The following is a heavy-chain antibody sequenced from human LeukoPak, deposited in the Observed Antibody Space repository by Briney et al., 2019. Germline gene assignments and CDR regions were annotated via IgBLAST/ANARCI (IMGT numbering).Heavy chain of an antibody. D-gene: IGHD3-10*01. V-gene: IGHV3-30*18. J-gene: IGHJ4*02. CDR3: AKSLYNYYGSGSLDY. CDR2: ISYDGSNK. CDR1: GFTFSSYG. Sequence: GRSLRLSCAASGFTFSSYGMHWVRQAPGKGLEWVAVISYDGSNKYYADSVKGRFTISRDNSKNTLYLQMNSLRAEDTAVYYCAKSLYNYYGSGSLDYWGQGTLVTVSS.